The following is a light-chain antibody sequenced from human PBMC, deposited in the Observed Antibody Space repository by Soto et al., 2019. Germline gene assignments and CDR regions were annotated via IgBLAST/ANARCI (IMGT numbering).Light chain of an antibody. Sequence: EVVLTQSPATLSLSQGEKATLSCRARQSVISYLGWYQQKPGQAPRLLIYDTSNRATGVPARFSGSGSGTDFTLTISSLEPEDFAVYYCQQRYDWPPITFGQGTRLEIK. CDR2: DTS. J-gene: IGKJ5*01. CDR3: QQRYDWPPIT. V-gene: IGKV3-11*01. CDR1: QSVISY.